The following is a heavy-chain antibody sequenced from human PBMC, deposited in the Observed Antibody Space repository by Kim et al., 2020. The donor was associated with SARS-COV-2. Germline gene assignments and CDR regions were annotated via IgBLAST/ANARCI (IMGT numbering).Heavy chain of an antibody. CDR1: GGSFSGYY. CDR2: INHSGST. Sequence: SETLSLTCAVYGGSFSGYYWSWNRQPPGKGLEWIGEINHSGSTNYNPSLKSRVTISVDTSKNQFSLKLSSVTAADTAVYYCATYSGYETGNFDYWGQGTLVSVSS. V-gene: IGHV4-34*01. D-gene: IGHD5-12*01. J-gene: IGHJ4*02. CDR3: ATYSGYETGNFDY.